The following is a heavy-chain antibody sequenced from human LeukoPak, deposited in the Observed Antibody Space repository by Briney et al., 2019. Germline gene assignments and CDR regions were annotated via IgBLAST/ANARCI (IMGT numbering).Heavy chain of an antibody. V-gene: IGHV4-34*01. J-gene: IGHJ5*02. CDR1: GGSFSGYY. Sequence: SETLSLTCAVYGGSFSGYYWSWIRQPPGKGLEWIGEINHSGSTNYNPSLKSRVTISVDTSKNQFSLKLSSVTAADTAVYYCASPYYYGSAWGQGTLVTVSS. D-gene: IGHD3-10*01. CDR2: INHSGST. CDR3: ASPYYYGSA.